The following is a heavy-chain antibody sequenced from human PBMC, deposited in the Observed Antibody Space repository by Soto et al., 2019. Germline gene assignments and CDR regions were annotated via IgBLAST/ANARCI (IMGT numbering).Heavy chain of an antibody. J-gene: IGHJ4*02. CDR1: GGSISSYY. CDR3: AKSLFDGGGGLSAD. V-gene: IGHV4-59*01. CDR2: IYYTGTT. D-gene: IGHD2-21*01. Sequence: QVQLHESGPGLVKPSETMSLTCTVSGGSISSYYWGWMRQPPGKGLEWIGDIYYTGTTNYHPSLKSRVTIAITSKNQFSLNLSSVTAAHTAVYYCAKSLFDGGGGLSADWGRGTLVTVSP.